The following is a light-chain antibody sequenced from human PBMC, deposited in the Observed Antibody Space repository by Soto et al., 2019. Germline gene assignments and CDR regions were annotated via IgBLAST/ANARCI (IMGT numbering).Light chain of an antibody. CDR3: SSYAGSNAHYV. V-gene: IGLV2-8*01. CDR2: EVS. CDR1: SSDVGGYNY. Sequence: QSVLTQPPSASGSPGQSVTISCTGTSSDVGGYNYVSWYQQHPGKAPKLMIYEVSKRPSGVPDRFSGSKSGNTASLTVSGLQAEDEADYYCSSYAGSNAHYVFRTGTKVTV. J-gene: IGLJ1*01.